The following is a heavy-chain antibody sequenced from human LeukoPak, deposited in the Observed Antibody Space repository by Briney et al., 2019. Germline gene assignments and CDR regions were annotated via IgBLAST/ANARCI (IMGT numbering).Heavy chain of an antibody. CDR1: GFTFSRHW. CDR2: INSDAGDT. V-gene: IGHV3-74*01. D-gene: IGHD2-2*01. Sequence: GGSLRLSCAASGFTFSRHWMHWVRQAPGKGLVWISRINSDAGDTNYADFVKGRFTISRDNAKNTVYLQINSLRDEDTAVYYCARICSSTDCLIPDWGQGTLVTVSS. J-gene: IGHJ4*02. CDR3: ARICSSTDCLIPD.